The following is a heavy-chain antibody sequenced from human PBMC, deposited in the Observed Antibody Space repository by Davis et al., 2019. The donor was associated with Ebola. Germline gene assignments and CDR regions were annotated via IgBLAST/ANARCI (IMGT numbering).Heavy chain of an antibody. CDR3: ARGGYGAIRAGYYYYGMDV. CDR1: GYTFTSYG. V-gene: IGHV1-18*01. CDR2: ISAYNGNT. J-gene: IGHJ6*02. D-gene: IGHD4-17*01. Sequence: ASVKVSCKASGYTFTSYGISWVRQAPGQGLEWMGWISAYNGNTNYAQKLQGRVTMTTDTSTSTAYMELRSLRSDDTAVYYCARGGYGAIRAGYYYYGMDVWGQGTTVTVSS.